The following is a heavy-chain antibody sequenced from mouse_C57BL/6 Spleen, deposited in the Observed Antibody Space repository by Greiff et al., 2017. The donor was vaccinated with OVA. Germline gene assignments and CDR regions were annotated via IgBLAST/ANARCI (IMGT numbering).Heavy chain of an antibody. J-gene: IGHJ4*01. D-gene: IGHD1-1*01. CDR3: AREGTTVYYAMDY. CDR1: GYTFTSCW. Sequence: QVQLQQPGAELVKPGASVKLSCKASGYTFTSCWMHWVKQRPGQGLEWIGMIRPNSGSTNYTEKFKGKATMTVDKSSSTAYMQLSSLTSEDSAVYYRAREGTTVYYAMDYWGQGTSVTVSS. V-gene: IGHV1-64*01. CDR2: IRPNSGST.